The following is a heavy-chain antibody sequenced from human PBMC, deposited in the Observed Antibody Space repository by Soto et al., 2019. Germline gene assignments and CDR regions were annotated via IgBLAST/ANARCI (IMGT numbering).Heavy chain of an antibody. V-gene: IGHV4-31*03. CDR2: IYYSGST. CDR1: GGSISIGGYY. Sequence: SETLSLTCTVSGGSISIGGYYWSWIRQHPGKGLEWIGYIYYSGSTYYNPSLKSRVTISVDTSKNQFSLKLSSVTAADTAVYYCASRIVVPAAIWDDYWGQGTLVTVSS. CDR3: ASRIVVPAAIWDDY. D-gene: IGHD2-2*01. J-gene: IGHJ4*02.